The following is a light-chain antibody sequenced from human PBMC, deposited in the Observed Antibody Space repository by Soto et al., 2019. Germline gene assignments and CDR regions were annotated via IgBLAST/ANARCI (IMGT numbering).Light chain of an antibody. CDR2: AAS. V-gene: IGKV1-39*01. J-gene: IGKJ1*01. Sequence: DIPMTQSPSSLSASVGDRVTIICRASQNINSYLTWYQQKPGKAPSLLIYAASSLQSGVPSRFSGSGSGTDFTLTISSLQPEDFATYYCQQTYSTPRTFGQGTKVEIK. CDR1: QNINSY. CDR3: QQTYSTPRT.